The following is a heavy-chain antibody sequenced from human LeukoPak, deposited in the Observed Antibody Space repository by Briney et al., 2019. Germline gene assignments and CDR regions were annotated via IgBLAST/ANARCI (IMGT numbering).Heavy chain of an antibody. D-gene: IGHD3-22*01. CDR3: ARHLYYYDSSGSTGYFQH. Sequence: SETLSLTCTVSGDSISSSSYYWGWIRQPPGKGLEWIGSIYYSGSTYYNPSLKSRVTISVDTSKNQFSLKLSSVTAADTAVYYCARHLYYYDSSGSTGYFQHWGQGTLVTVSS. CDR2: IYYSGST. CDR1: GDSISSSSYY. V-gene: IGHV4-39*01. J-gene: IGHJ1*01.